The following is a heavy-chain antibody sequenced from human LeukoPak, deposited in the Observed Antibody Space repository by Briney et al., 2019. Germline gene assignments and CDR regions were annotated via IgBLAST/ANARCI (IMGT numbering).Heavy chain of an antibody. J-gene: IGHJ6*02. CDR3: ARNNGMDV. CDR1: GFALSSHW. Sequence: GVSLRLSCAASGFALSSHWMTWVRQVPGRGPEWVANVNRDGSETYYLDSAKGRFTISKDNAKNSLYLQMNSLRAEDTALYHCARNNGMDVWGQGTTVIVSS. CDR2: VNRDGSET. V-gene: IGHV3-7*03.